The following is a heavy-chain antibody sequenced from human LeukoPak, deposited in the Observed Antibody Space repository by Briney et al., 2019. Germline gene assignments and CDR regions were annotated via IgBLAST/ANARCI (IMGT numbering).Heavy chain of an antibody. CDR1: GYSFTGYY. Sequence: ASVKVSCKASGYSFTGYYMHWVRQAPGQGLEWMGWISAYNGNTNYAQKLQGRVTMTTDTSTSTAYMERRSLRSDDTAVYYCARDLGILTGYYLVFDYWGQGTLVTVSS. V-gene: IGHV1-18*04. CDR2: ISAYNGNT. J-gene: IGHJ4*02. CDR3: ARDLGILTGYYLVFDY. D-gene: IGHD3-9*01.